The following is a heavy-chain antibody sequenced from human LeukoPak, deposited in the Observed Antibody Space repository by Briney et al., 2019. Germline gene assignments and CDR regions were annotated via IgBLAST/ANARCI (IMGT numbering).Heavy chain of an antibody. CDR3: ARSIRSPSFDY. CDR1: GYSFTSYA. CDR2: INTNTGNP. D-gene: IGHD3-3*01. V-gene: IGHV7-4-1*02. J-gene: IGHJ4*02. Sequence: PGESLKISCKGSGYSFTSYAMNWVRQAPGQGLEWIGWINTNTGNPTYAQGFTGRFVFSLDTSVSTAYLQISSLKAEDTAVYYCARSIRSPSFDYWGQGTLVTVSS.